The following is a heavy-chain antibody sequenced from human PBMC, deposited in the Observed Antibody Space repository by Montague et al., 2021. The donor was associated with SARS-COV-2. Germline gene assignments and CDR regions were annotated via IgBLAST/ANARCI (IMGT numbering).Heavy chain of an antibody. CDR3: ARIHSSGWAYFFDY. V-gene: IGHV4-59*01. J-gene: IGHJ4*02. CDR1: GGSSKNYY. D-gene: IGHD6-19*01. CDR2: IDYSGST. Sequence: SETLSLTCSVSGGSSKNYYWSWIRQPPGKELEWMGYIDYSGSTNXNPSLRFRLTLSVDTSSNQFSLKLNSLTSADTAVYYCARIHSSGWAYFFDYWGQGTLVSVSS.